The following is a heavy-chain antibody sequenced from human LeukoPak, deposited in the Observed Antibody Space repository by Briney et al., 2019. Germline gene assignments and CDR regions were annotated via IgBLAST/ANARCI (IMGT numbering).Heavy chain of an antibody. CDR2: IYHSGST. V-gene: IGHV4-38-2*02. CDR3: ATPDYDFWSGYYARGFDY. D-gene: IGHD3-3*01. CDR1: GYSISSGYY. J-gene: IGHJ4*02. Sequence: PSETLSLTCTVSGYSISSGYYWGWIRQPPGKGLEWIGSIYHSGSTYYSPSLKSRVTISVDTSKNQFSLKLSSVTAADTAVYYCATPDYDFWSGYYARGFDYWGQGTLVTVSS.